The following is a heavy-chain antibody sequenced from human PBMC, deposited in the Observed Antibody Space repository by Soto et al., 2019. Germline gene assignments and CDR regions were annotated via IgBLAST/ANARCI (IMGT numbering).Heavy chain of an antibody. CDR3: ARAPGVVIIPAYWFDP. Sequence: SETLSLTCAFYGGSFSGYYWTWIRQPPGTGLEWIGEINHSGSTNYNPSLKSRVTISVDTSKNQFSLKLSSVTAADTAVYYCARAPGVVIIPAYWFDPWGQGTLVTVSS. J-gene: IGHJ5*02. D-gene: IGHD3-3*01. CDR2: INHSGST. CDR1: GGSFSGYY. V-gene: IGHV4-34*01.